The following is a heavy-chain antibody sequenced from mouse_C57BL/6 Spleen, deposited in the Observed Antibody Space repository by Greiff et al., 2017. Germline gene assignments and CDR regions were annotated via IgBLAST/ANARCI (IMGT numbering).Heavy chain of an antibody. V-gene: IGHV1-53*01. D-gene: IGHD2-3*01. CDR3: ARERLDGTIAY. J-gene: IGHJ3*01. CDR1: GYTFTSYW. Sequence: VQVQQPGTDLVKPGASVKLSCKASGYTFTSYWMPWVKQRPGQGLEWIGNINPSTGGTNYNETFKSKSTLTVDKSSSTAYLQLSSLTSEDSAVYYCARERLDGTIAYWGQGTLVTVSA. CDR2: INPSTGGT.